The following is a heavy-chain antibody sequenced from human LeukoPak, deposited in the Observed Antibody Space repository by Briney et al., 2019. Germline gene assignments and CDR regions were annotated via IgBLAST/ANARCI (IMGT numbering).Heavy chain of an antibody. V-gene: IGHV4-39*07. D-gene: IGHD1-1*01. CDR2: IYYSGST. CDR3: ARDGSWNLLRPNANDAFDI. J-gene: IGHJ3*02. Sequence: SETLSLTCTVSGGSISSNSYYWGWIRQPPGKGLEWIGSIYYSGSTYYNPSLKSRVTISVDTSKNQFSLKLSSVTAADTAVYYCARDGSWNLLRPNANDAFDIWGQGTMVTVSS. CDR1: GGSISSNSYY.